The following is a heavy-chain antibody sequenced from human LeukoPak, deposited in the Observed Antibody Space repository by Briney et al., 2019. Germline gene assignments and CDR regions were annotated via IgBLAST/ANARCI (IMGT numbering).Heavy chain of an antibody. J-gene: IGHJ4*02. Sequence: GGSLRLSCAASGFTFSSYGMHWVRQAPGKGLEWVAVISYDGSNKYYADSVKGRFTISRDNSKNTLYLQMNSLRAEDTAVYYCAKGTNYYDSSGYFDYWGQGTLVTVSS. V-gene: IGHV3-30*18. CDR3: AKGTNYYDSSGYFDY. CDR1: GFTFSSYG. CDR2: ISYDGSNK. D-gene: IGHD3-22*01.